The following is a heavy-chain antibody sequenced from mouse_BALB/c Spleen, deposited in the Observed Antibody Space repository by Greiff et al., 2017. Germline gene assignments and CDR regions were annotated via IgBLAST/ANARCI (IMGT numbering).Heavy chain of an antibody. D-gene: IGHD1-1*01. Sequence: EVQVVESGGGLVQPGGSRKLSCAASGFTFSSYAMSWVRQTPEKRLEWVASISSGGSTYYPDSVKGRFTISRDNARNILYLQMSSLRSEDTAMYYCARDYYASYAMDYWGQGTSVTVSS. CDR2: ISSGGST. CDR1: GFTFSSYA. V-gene: IGHV5-6-5*01. CDR3: ARDYYASYAMDY. J-gene: IGHJ4*01.